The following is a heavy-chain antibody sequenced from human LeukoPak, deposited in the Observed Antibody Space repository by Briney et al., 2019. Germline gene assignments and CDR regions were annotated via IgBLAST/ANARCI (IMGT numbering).Heavy chain of an antibody. J-gene: IGHJ2*01. Sequence: SVNVSCKASGGTFSSYAISWVRQAPGQGLEWMGRIIPILGIANYAQKFQGRVTITADKSTSTAYMELSSLRSEDTAVYYCASFDSSGTPGLDLGGRGTLVTVS. CDR2: IIPILGIA. V-gene: IGHV1-69*04. D-gene: IGHD3-22*01. CDR1: GGTFSSYA. CDR3: ASFDSSGTPGLDL.